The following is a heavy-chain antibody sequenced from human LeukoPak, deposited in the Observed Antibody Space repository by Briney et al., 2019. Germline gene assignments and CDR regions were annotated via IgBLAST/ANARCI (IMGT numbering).Heavy chain of an antibody. J-gene: IGHJ4*02. CDR3: AREGMATILSGCDY. D-gene: IGHD5-24*01. CDR1: GFTFSSYA. Sequence: PGRSLRLSCAASGFTFSSYAMHWVRQAPGKGLEWVAVISYDGSNKYYADSVKGRFTISRDNSKNTLYLRMNSLRAEDTAVYYCAREGMATILSGCDYWGQGTLVTVSS. CDR2: ISYDGSNK. V-gene: IGHV3-30*01.